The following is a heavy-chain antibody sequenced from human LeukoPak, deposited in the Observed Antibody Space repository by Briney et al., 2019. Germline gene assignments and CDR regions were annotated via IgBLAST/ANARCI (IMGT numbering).Heavy chain of an antibody. CDR3: ARIVVVPAAIFGGTYYFDY. D-gene: IGHD2-2*01. J-gene: IGHJ4*02. CDR1: GGSISSSSYY. Sequence: SETLSLTCTVSGGSISSSSYYWGWIRQPPGKGLGWIGSIYYSGSTYYNPSLKSRVTISVDTSKNQFSLKLSSVTAADTAVYYCARIVVVPAAIFGGTYYFDYWGQGTLVTVSS. CDR2: IYYSGST. V-gene: IGHV4-39*01.